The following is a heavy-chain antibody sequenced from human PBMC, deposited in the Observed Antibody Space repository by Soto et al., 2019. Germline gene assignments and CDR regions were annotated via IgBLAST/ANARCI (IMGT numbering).Heavy chain of an antibody. CDR2: IWSDGSKE. CDR3: ARRFEPRGFWSTYSLVYGLDV. V-gene: IGHV3-33*01. CDR1: GFTFSDYG. J-gene: IGHJ6*02. Sequence: QVQLVESGGGVVQPGRSLKLSCTASGFTFSDYGMHWVRQAPGKGLEWVALIWSDGSKEYFADSVKGRFTISRDNSKDTVYLHTNSLRAEDTAVYYCARRFEPRGFWSTYSLVYGLDVWGRGTTVTVS. D-gene: IGHD3-3*01.